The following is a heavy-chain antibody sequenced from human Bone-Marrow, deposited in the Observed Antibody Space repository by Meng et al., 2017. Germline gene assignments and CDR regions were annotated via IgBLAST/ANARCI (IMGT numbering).Heavy chain of an antibody. CDR1: GYTFTSYA. D-gene: IGHD3-10*01. CDR3: ARDPPYGEYGGPFDY. V-gene: IGHV1-3*01. J-gene: IGHJ4*02. CDR2: INAGNGNT. Sequence: QVQLVQVGAEVKKPGASVKVSCKASGYTFTSYAMHWVRQAPGQRLEWMGWINAGNGNTKYSQKFQGRVTITRDTSASTAYMELSSLRSEDTAVYYCARDPPYGEYGGPFDYWGQGTLVTVSS.